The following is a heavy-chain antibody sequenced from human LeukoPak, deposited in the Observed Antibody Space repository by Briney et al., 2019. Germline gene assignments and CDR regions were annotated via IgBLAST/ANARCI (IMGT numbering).Heavy chain of an antibody. Sequence: PGGSLRLSCAASGFTFSSYGMSWVRQAPGKGLEWVSAISGSGGSTYYADSVKGRFTISRDNSKNTLYLQMNSLRAEDTAVYYCTRAQYSSGWYIDYWGQGSLVTVSS. CDR1: GFTFSSYG. V-gene: IGHV3-23*01. D-gene: IGHD6-19*01. J-gene: IGHJ4*02. CDR3: TRAQYSSGWYIDY. CDR2: ISGSGGST.